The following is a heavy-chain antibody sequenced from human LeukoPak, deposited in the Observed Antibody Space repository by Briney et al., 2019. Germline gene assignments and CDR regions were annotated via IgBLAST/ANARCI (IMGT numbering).Heavy chain of an antibody. V-gene: IGHV3-30-3*01. CDR1: GFTFSSYA. J-gene: IGHJ4*02. CDR2: ISYDGSSK. Sequence: GGSLRLSCAASGFTFSSYAMHWVRQAPGKGLKWVAVISYDGSSKYFADSVKGRFTISRDNSKNTLYLQMNSLRAEDTAVYYCARDRRNDYFDYWGQGTLVTVSS. CDR3: ARDRRNDYFDY. D-gene: IGHD2-8*01.